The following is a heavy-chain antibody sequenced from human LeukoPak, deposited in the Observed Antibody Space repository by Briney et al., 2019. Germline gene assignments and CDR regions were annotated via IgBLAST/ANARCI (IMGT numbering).Heavy chain of an antibody. V-gene: IGHV4-31*03. CDR3: ATYVGVGYSDS. CDR1: GGSIINDTNS. CDR2: ISYSGST. J-gene: IGHJ4*02. D-gene: IGHD3-16*02. Sequence: SETLSLTCTVSGGSIINDTNSWSWIRQHPGKSLEWIGYISYSGSTYYNPSLKSRIIMSVDTSMNQFSLKVSSVTAADTAVYYCATYVGVGYSDSRGQGTLVTVSS.